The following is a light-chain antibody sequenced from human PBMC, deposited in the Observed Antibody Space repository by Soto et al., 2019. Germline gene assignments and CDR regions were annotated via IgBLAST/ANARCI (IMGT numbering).Light chain of an antibody. J-gene: IGKJ3*01. CDR1: QAISNY. CDR3: QKSSSAPH. V-gene: IGKV1-27*01. CDR2: TTS. Sequence: DIQMTQSPSSLSASVGDRVTITCRASQAISNYLAWCQPKSGEVPKLLIYTTSTLHSWVPSRFSGSGSGTDFTLTISSLQPEGVAPYYCQKSSSAPHFGPGTKV.